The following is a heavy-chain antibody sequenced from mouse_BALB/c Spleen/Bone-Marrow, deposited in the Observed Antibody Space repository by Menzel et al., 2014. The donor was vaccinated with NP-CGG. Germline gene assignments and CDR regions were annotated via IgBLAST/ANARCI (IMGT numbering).Heavy chain of an antibody. Sequence: DVQLVESGGGLVQPGGSRKLSCAASGFTFSNFGIHWVRQAPEKGLEWVAYISGVSSTIYYADTVKGRLTISRDNPKNTLFLQMTSLGSEDTAMYYCARSTWSYYNGMDYWGQGTSVTVSS. J-gene: IGHJ4*01. V-gene: IGHV5-17*02. CDR2: ISGVSSTI. D-gene: IGHD1-1*01. CDR1: GFTFSNFG. CDR3: ARSTWSYYNGMDY.